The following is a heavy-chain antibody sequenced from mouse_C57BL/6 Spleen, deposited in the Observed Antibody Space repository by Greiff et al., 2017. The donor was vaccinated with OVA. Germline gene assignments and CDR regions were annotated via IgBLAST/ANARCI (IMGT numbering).Heavy chain of an antibody. V-gene: IGHV6-6*01. Sequence: EVMLVESGGGLVQPGGSMKLSCAASGFTFSDAWMDWVRQSPEKGLEWVAEIRNKANNHATYYAESVKGRFTISRDDSKSSVYLQMNSLRAEDTGIYYCTRPVVAGGFDVWGTGTTVTVSS. CDR2: IRNKANNHAT. CDR1: GFTFSDAW. J-gene: IGHJ1*03. D-gene: IGHD1-1*01. CDR3: TRPVVAGGFDV.